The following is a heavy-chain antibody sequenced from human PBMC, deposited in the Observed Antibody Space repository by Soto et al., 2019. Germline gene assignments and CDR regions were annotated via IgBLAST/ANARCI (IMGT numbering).Heavy chain of an antibody. V-gene: IGHV1-2*02. CDR1: GYTFTGYY. D-gene: IGHD7-27*01. CDR2: ISPHSGGP. J-gene: IGHJ4*02. Sequence: QVRLVQSGAEVKKPGASVKVSCKASGYTFTGYYIHWVRQAPGQELEWMGSISPHSGGPNYAQRFQGRVTMTRDTSMTTVYMEMSGLTSDDTAVYYCAREEQTGANYYIDYWGQGTLVTVSS. CDR3: AREEQTGANYYIDY.